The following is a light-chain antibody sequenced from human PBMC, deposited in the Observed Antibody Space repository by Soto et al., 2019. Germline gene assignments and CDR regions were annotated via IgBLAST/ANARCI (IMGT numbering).Light chain of an antibody. Sequence: QSVLTQPAAVSGAPGQSITISCTGTSSDVGGYNYVSWYQQHPGKVPKLMIYEVYNRPPGVSNRFSGSKSGNTASLTISGLQAEDEADYYCSSYSSSSIYVFGTGTKVTVL. CDR3: SSYSSSSIYV. V-gene: IGLV2-14*01. CDR2: EVY. J-gene: IGLJ1*01. CDR1: SSDVGGYNY.